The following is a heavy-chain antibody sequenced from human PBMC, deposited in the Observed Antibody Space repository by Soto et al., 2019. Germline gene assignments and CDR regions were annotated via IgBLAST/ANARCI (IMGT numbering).Heavy chain of an antibody. J-gene: IGHJ4*02. CDR1: GFTFSSYS. CDR3: ARAMVRGDPYLPFDY. D-gene: IGHD3-10*01. Sequence: PGGSLRLSCAASGFTFSSYSMNWVRQAPGKGLEWVSSISSSSSYIYYADSVKGQFTISRDNAKNSLYLQMNSLRAEDTAVYYCARAMVRGDPYLPFDYWGQGTLVTVS. CDR2: ISSSSSYI. V-gene: IGHV3-21*01.